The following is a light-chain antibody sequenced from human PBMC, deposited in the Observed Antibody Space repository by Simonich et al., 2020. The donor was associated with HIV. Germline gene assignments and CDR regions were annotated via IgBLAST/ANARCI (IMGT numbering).Light chain of an antibody. CDR3: QQYYSTPWT. CDR2: AAS. CDR1: QGISNS. Sequence: DIQMTQAPSSLSASVGDRVTITGRASQGISNSLAWYQQKPGKAPKLLLYAASRLESGVPSRFSGSGSGTDYTRTISSLQPEDFATYYCQQYYSTPWTFGQGTKVEIK. J-gene: IGKJ1*01. V-gene: IGKV1-NL1*01.